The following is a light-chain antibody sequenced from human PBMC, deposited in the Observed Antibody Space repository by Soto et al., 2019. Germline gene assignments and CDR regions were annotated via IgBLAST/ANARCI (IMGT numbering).Light chain of an antibody. CDR3: QSYDSSLSGYV. CDR2: GNS. CDR1: SSNIGAGYD. V-gene: IGLV1-40*01. J-gene: IGLJ1*01. Sequence: QSVLTQPPSVSGDPGQRVTISCTGSSSNIGAGYDVHWYQQLPGTAPKLLIYGNSNRPSGVPDRFSGSKSGTSASLAITGLQAEDEADYYCQSYDSSLSGYVFGTGTQVTVL.